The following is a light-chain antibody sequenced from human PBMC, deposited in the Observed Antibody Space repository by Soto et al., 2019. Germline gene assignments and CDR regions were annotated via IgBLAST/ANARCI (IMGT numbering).Light chain of an antibody. CDR3: NSSTTSNTFA. Sequence: QSVLTQPASVSGSPGQAITVSCSGTSSDIGAHNFVSWYQQHPGKAPKLIIYEVINRPSGVSDRFSGSKSGSTASLTISGLQSEDEADYYCNSSTTSNTFAFGSGTKVTVL. CDR2: EVI. J-gene: IGLJ1*01. V-gene: IGLV2-14*03. CDR1: SSDIGAHNF.